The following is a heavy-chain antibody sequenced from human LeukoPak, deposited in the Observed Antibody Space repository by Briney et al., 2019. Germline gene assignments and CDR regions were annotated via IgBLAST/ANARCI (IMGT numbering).Heavy chain of an antibody. V-gene: IGHV1-18*01. J-gene: IGHJ5*02. CDR1: GYTFTSYG. CDR3: ARDSDCSSTSCYMNWFDP. CDR2: ISAYNGNT. Sequence: ASVKVSCKASGYTFTSYGISWVRQAPGQGLEWMVWISAYNGNTNYAQKLQGRVTMTTDTSTSTAYMELRSLRSDDTAVYYCARDSDCSSTSCYMNWFDPWGQGTLVTVSS. D-gene: IGHD2-2*01.